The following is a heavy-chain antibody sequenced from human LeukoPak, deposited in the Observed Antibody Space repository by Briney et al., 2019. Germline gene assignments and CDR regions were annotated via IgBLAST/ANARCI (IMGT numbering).Heavy chain of an antibody. D-gene: IGHD5-18*01. J-gene: IGHJ4*02. CDR1: GFTFSSYG. CDR3: ARRRYTYGGEFDY. V-gene: IGHV3-23*01. CDR2: ISGGYTST. Sequence: EGSLRLSCAASGFTFSSYGMSWVRQAPGKGLEWVSAISGGYTSTYYADSVKGRFTLSRDDSKNTLYLQMNSLRVDDTAVYYCARRRYTYGGEFDYWGQGTLVTVSS.